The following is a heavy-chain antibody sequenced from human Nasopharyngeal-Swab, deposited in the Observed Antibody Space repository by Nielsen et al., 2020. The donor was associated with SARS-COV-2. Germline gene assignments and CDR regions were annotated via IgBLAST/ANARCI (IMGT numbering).Heavy chain of an antibody. J-gene: IGHJ4*02. CDR1: GFTLNTYA. CDR3: ARSPGYSSGWYFDY. D-gene: IGHD6-19*01. V-gene: IGHV3-23*01. CDR2: ISDSGGRT. Sequence: GESLKISCASSGFTLNTYAMSWVRQAPGAGLEWVSAISDSGGRTYYADSVKGRFTISRDNSKNTLYLQMNSLRAEDTAVYYCARSPGYSSGWYFDYWGQGTLVTVSS.